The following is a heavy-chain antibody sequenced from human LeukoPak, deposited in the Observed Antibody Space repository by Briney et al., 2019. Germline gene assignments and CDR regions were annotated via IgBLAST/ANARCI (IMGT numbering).Heavy chain of an antibody. Sequence: GGSLGLSCAASGFTFSSYWMHWVRQAPGKGLVWVSRINSDGSSTSYADSVKGRFTISRDNAKNTLYLQMNSLRAEDTAVYYCARDNFHDSNGYRAALLDYWGQGTLVTVSS. D-gene: IGHD3-22*01. V-gene: IGHV3-74*01. CDR2: INSDGSST. J-gene: IGHJ4*02. CDR3: ARDNFHDSNGYRAALLDY. CDR1: GFTFSSYW.